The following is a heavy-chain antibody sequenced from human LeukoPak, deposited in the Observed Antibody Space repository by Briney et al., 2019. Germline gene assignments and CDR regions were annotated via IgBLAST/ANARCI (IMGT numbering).Heavy chain of an antibody. CDR2: ISSSSSYI. Sequence: GGPLRLSCAAASGFTFGTYDMNWFRQTPGKGLEWVSSISSSSSYIYYADSVKGRFTISRDNAKNSLYLQMNSLRAEDTAVYYCARVLGYCSSTSCYDAFDIWGQGTMVTVSS. J-gene: IGHJ3*02. V-gene: IGHV3-21*01. CDR1: GFTFGTYD. D-gene: IGHD2-2*01. CDR3: ARVLGYCSSTSCYDAFDI.